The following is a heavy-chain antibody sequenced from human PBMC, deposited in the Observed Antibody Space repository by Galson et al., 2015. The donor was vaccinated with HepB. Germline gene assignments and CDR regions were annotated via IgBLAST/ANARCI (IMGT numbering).Heavy chain of an antibody. CDR1: GFSLSTTEMR. CDR2: IDWDDDK. D-gene: IGHD3-10*01. J-gene: IGHJ6*03. Sequence: PALVKPTQTLTLTCTFSGFSLSTTEMRVSWIRQPPGRALEWLARIDWDDDKFYSTSLKTRLTISKDTSKNQVVLTMTNMDPVDTATYYCAHIRSHHRGSGTRSSYYYEYTDVWGKGITVTVSS. CDR3: AHIRSHHRGSGTRSSYYYEYTDV. V-gene: IGHV2-70*04.